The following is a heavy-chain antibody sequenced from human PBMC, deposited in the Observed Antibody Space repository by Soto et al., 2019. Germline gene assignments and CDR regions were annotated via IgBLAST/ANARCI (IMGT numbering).Heavy chain of an antibody. CDR3: ARKDKSGYFNWFDP. CDR1: GYRFTSYW. D-gene: IGHD3-22*01. Sequence: PGESLKIACRTSGYRFTSYWIAWVRQMPGKGLEWMGIIFPSDSDTRYSPSFQGQVTISADRSTSTVFLQWASLKASDTAVYFCARKDKSGYFNWFDPWGQGTLVTVSS. V-gene: IGHV5-51*01. CDR2: IFPSDSDT. J-gene: IGHJ5*02.